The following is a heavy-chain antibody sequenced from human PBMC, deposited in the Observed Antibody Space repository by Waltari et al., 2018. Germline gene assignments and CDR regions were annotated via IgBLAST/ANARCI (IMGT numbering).Heavy chain of an antibody. V-gene: IGHV4-34*01. D-gene: IGHD6-13*01. CDR1: GGSFSGYY. J-gene: IGHJ6*03. CDR2: INHSGST. Sequence: QVKLQPWGAGLLKLSETLSLTCAVYGGSFSGYYWIWIRQPTGKGLEWIGEINHSGSTNYNPSLKSRVTISVDTSKNQFSLKLSSVTAADTAVYYCARGLSIAAALYYYYYMDVWGKGTTVTVSS. CDR3: ARGLSIAAALYYYYYMDV.